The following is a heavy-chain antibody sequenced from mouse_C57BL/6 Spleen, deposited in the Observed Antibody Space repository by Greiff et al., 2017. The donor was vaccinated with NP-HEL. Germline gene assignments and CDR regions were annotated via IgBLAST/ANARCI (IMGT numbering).Heavy chain of an antibody. CDR1: GYTFTSYW. J-gene: IGHJ1*03. CDR2: IDPSDSYT. V-gene: IGHV1-69*01. CDR3: ARTGVREYYGSSFYWYFDV. D-gene: IGHD1-1*01. Sequence: QVQLQQPGAELVMPGASVKLSCKASGYTFTSYWMHWVKQRPGQGLEWIGEIDPSDSYTNYNQKFKGKSTWTVDKSSSTAYMQLSSLTSEDSAVYYCARTGVREYYGSSFYWYFDVGGTGTTVTVSS.